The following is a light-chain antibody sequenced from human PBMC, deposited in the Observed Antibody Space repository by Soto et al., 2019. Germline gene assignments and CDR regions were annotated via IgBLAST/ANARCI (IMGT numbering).Light chain of an antibody. CDR1: QSVSSN. CDR3: QQYNNWPPT. J-gene: IGKJ1*01. V-gene: IGKV3-15*01. Sequence: EIVMTQSPATLSVSPGERATLSCRASQSVSSNLAWYQQKPGQAPRLLIYGASTRATGIPARFSGSGSGTEFTLTISSLQSEDFAVYYCQQYNNWPPTFCQGTKV. CDR2: GAS.